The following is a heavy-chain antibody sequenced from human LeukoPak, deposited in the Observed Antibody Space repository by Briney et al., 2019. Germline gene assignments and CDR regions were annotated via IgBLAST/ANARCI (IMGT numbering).Heavy chain of an antibody. V-gene: IGHV4-30-2*01. J-gene: IGHJ3*02. Sequence: SETLSLTCAVSGGTISSGGYSWSWIRQPPGKGLEWIGYIYHSGSTYYNPSLKSRVTISVDRSKNQFSLKLSSVTAAGTAVYYCARGDYGVAFGIWGQGTMVTVSS. CDR1: GGTISSGGYS. CDR2: IYHSGST. CDR3: ARGDYGVAFGI. D-gene: IGHD4-17*01.